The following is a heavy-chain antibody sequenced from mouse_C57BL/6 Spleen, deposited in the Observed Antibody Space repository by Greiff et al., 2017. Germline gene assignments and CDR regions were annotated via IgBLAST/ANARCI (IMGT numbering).Heavy chain of an antibody. CDR2: IDPKSGGT. V-gene: IGHV1-72*01. CDR1: GYTFTSYW. J-gene: IGHJ3*01. Sequence: VQLQQPGAELVKPGASVKLSCKASGYTFTSYWMHWVKQRPGRGLEWIGRIDPKSGGTKYNEKFKSKATLTVDKPSSTAYMQLSSLTSEDSAVYYCARLKGDDYDDAWFAYWGQGTLVTVSA. CDR3: ARLKGDDYDDAWFAY. D-gene: IGHD2-4*01.